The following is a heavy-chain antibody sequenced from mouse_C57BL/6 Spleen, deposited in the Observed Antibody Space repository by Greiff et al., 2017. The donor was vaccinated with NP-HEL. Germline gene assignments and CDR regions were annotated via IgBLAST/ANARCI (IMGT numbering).Heavy chain of an antibody. Sequence: VQLQQSGPELVKPGASVKIPCKASGYTFTDYNMDWVKQSHGKSLEWIGDINPNNGGTSYNQKFKGKATLTVDKSSSTAYMELRSLTSEDTAVYYCARFPYDYLWGQGTLVTVSA. CDR2: INPNNGGT. CDR1: GYTFTDYN. J-gene: IGHJ3*01. D-gene: IGHD2-4*01. V-gene: IGHV1-18*01. CDR3: ARFPYDYL.